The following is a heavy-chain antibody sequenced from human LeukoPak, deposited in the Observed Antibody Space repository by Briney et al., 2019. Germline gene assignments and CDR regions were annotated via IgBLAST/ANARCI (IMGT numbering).Heavy chain of an antibody. CDR2: INPSGGST. CDR1: GYTFTSYY. Sequence: ASVKVSCKASGYTFTSYYMHWVRQAPGQGLEWMGIINPSGGSTSYAQKSQGRVTMTRDTSTSTVYMELSSLRSEDTAVYYCARDGYTPKTGSDYYFDYWGQGTLVTVSS. CDR3: ARDGYTPKTGSDYYFDY. D-gene: IGHD5-24*01. J-gene: IGHJ4*02. V-gene: IGHV1-46*01.